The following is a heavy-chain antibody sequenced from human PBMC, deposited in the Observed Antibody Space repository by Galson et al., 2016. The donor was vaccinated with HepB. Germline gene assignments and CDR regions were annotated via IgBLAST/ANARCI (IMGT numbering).Heavy chain of an antibody. D-gene: IGHD3-9*01. Sequence: SLRLSCAGSGFSFSNYPMYWVRQAPGRGLEYVSAISSDGGGANYADSVKGRFTISRDNSKNTVYLQMSSLRADDTAVYYCVKDLHQDIVTGYLDYWGQGTLVTVSS. CDR2: ISSDGGGA. CDR1: GFSFSNYP. J-gene: IGHJ4*02. CDR3: VKDLHQDIVTGYLDY. V-gene: IGHV3-64D*06.